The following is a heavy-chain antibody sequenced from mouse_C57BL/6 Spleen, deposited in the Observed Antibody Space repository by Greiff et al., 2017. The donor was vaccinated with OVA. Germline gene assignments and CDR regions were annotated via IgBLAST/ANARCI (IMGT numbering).Heavy chain of an antibody. CDR2: ISYDGSN. CDR3: ARDGTPTGPNWYFDV. CDR1: GYSITSGYY. V-gene: IGHV3-6*01. Sequence: DVKLQESGPGLVKPSQSLSLTCSVTGYSITSGYYWNWIRQFPGNKLEWMGYISYDGSNNYNPSLKNRISITRDTSKNQFFLKLNSVTTEDTATYYCARDGTPTGPNWYFDVWGTGTTVTVSS. D-gene: IGHD4-1*02. J-gene: IGHJ1*03.